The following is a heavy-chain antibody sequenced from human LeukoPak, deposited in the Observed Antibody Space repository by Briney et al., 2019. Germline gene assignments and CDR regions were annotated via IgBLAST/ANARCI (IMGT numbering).Heavy chain of an antibody. Sequence: SVKVSCKASGYTFTSYGINWVRQAPGQGLEWMGWISAYNGNTNYAQKLRGRVTMTTDTSTSTAYMELRSLRSDDTAVYYCARGCSSISCYTGFDNWGQGTLVTVSS. CDR3: ARGCSSISCYTGFDN. J-gene: IGHJ4*02. CDR2: ISAYNGNT. V-gene: IGHV1-18*01. D-gene: IGHD2-2*02. CDR1: GYTFTSYG.